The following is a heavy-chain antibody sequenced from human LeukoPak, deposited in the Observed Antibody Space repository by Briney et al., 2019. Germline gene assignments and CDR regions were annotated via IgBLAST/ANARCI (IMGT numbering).Heavy chain of an antibody. CDR2: ISPSGTDI. CDR3: AKDILRYSRRGLNWFDP. J-gene: IGHJ5*02. D-gene: IGHD6-13*01. V-gene: IGHV3-11*01. CDR1: GFTFTDTY. Sequence: GGSLRLSCAVSGFTFTDTYMTWIRQAPGKGLESLSYISPSGTDISYADSVKGRFTISRDNAKNSLYLQMNSLRAEDTAVYYCAKDILRYSRRGLNWFDPWGQGTLVTVSS.